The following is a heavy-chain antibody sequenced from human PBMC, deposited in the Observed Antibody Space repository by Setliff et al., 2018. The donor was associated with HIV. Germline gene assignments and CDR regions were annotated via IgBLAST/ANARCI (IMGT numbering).Heavy chain of an antibody. CDR2: FDSTGSP. CDR1: GGSISSSSHY. CDR3: AGDYAGSGRPFDY. D-gene: IGHD2-15*01. J-gene: IGHJ4*02. V-gene: IGHV4-39*02. Sequence: SETLSLTCTVSGGSISSSSHYWGWIRQSPGKGLEWIGRFDSTGSPDYNPSLKSRVTISIDTSKNHFSLKLSSVTAADTAVYFCAGDYAGSGRPFDYWGQGTLVTVSS.